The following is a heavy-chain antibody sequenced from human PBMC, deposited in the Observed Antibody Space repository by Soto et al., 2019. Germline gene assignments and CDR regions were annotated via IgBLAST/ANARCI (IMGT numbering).Heavy chain of an antibody. V-gene: IGHV4-61*01. D-gene: IGHD3-3*01. CDR3: ARGYYDFWSGYSIGNWFDP. J-gene: IGHJ5*02. CDR2: IYYSGST. CDR1: VGSFSSGSYY. Sequence: ETLSLTCTVSVGSFSSGSYYWSWILQPPGKGLEWIGYIYYSGSTNYNPSLKSRVTISVDTSKNQFSLKLSSVTAADTAVYYCARGYYDFWSGYSIGNWFDPWGQGTLVTVSS.